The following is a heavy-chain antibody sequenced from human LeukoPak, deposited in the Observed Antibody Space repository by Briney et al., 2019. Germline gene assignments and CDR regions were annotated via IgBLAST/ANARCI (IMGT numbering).Heavy chain of an antibody. CDR3: ARAPRLDYYYYYMDV. CDR1: GGSFSGYY. Sequence: SETLSLTCAVYGGSFSGYYWSWIRQPPGKGLEWIGEINHSGSTNYNPSLKSRVTISVDTSKNQFSLKLSSVTAADTAVYYCARAPRLDYYYYYMDVWGKGTTVTVSS. J-gene: IGHJ6*03. CDR2: INHSGST. V-gene: IGHV4-34*01.